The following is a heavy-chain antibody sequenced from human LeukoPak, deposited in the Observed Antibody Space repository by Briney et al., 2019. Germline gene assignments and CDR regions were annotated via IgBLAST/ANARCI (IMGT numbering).Heavy chain of an antibody. CDR2: ISWDGGST. CDR3: AKASYDSSGYYTSYYFDY. Sequence: GGSLRLSCAASGFTFDDYTMHWVRQAPGKGLEWVSLISWDGGSTYYADSVKGRFTISRDNSKNSLYLQMNSLRTEDTALYYCAKASYDSSGYYTSYYFDYWGQGTLVTASS. V-gene: IGHV3-43*01. D-gene: IGHD3-22*01. J-gene: IGHJ4*02. CDR1: GFTFDDYT.